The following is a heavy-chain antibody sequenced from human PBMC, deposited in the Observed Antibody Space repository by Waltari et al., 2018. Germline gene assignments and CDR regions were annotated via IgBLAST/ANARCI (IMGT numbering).Heavy chain of an antibody. D-gene: IGHD3-10*01. CDR3: TRDLYGSGGDWFDP. Sequence: ELQLVESGGGLVKPGGSLRLTCAASGFGFSDSDMNWVRQAPGKGLEWVSSSGGGSRSYIFYADSVKGRFTVSRDNAKNSLYLQMNSLRAGDTAVYYCTRDLYGSGGDWFDPWGQGTLVTVSS. V-gene: IGHV3-21*03. CDR1: GFGFSDSD. CDR2: SGGGSRSYI. J-gene: IGHJ5*02.